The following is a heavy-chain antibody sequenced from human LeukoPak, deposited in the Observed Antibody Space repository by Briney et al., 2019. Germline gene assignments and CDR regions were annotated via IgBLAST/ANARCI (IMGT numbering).Heavy chain of an antibody. V-gene: IGHV1-69*13. CDR3: ARDLVGSHTGYSSGAWDY. Sequence: SVTVSCKASGGTFSNYAISWVRQAPGQGLEWMGGIIPLFDTADYAQKFQGRLTITADESTSTAYMEPNSLRAEDTAVYYCARDLVGSHTGYSSGAWDYWGQGTLVTVSS. CDR1: GGTFSNYA. J-gene: IGHJ4*02. CDR2: IIPLFDTA. D-gene: IGHD3-9*01.